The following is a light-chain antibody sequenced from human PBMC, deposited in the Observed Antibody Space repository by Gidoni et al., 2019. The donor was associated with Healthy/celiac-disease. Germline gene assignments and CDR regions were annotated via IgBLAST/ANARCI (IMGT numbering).Light chain of an antibody. CDR2: DVS. Sequence: QSALTQPASVSGSPRQSITISCTGTSSDVGGYNYVSWYQQHPGKAPKLMLYDVSNRPSGVSNRFSGSKSGNTASLTISGLQAEDEADYYCSSYTSSTVVFGGGTKLTVL. J-gene: IGLJ2*01. V-gene: IGLV2-14*01. CDR3: SSYTSSTVV. CDR1: SSDVGGYNY.